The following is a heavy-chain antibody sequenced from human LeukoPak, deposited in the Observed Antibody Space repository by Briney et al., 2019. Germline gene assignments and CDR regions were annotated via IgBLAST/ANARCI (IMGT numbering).Heavy chain of an antibody. V-gene: IGHV3-53*01. CDR2: IYSGGST. CDR3: ASDYGGIDY. Sequence: GGSLRLSCAASGFTFSSYAMSWVRQAPGKGLEWVSVIYSGGSTYYADSVKGRFTISRDNSKNTLYLQMNSLRAEDTAVYYCASDYGGIDYWGQGTLVTVSS. J-gene: IGHJ4*02. D-gene: IGHD4-23*01. CDR1: GFTFSSYA.